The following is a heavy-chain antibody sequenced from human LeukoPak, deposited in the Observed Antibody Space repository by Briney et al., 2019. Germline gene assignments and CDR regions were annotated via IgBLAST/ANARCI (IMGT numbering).Heavy chain of an antibody. CDR1: GXTFSSYW. D-gene: IGHD2-15*01. V-gene: IGHV3-7*04. J-gene: IGHJ4*02. CDR3: ARDLVAPTPGVMD. CDR2: IKQDGSEK. Sequence: PGGSLRLSCAASGXTFSSYWVSWVRQAPGKGREWVANIKQDGSEKYYVDSVKGRFTISRDNAKNSLYLQMNNLRAEDTAVYYCARDLVAPTPGVMDWGQGTLVTVSS.